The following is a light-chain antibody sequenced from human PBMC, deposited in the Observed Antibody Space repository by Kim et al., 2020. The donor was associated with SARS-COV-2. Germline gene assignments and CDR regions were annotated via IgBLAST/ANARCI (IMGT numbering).Light chain of an antibody. CDR2: QDT. Sequence: SYELTQPPSVSVSPGQTASITCSGDKLGDKYTSWYQQRPGQSPLLVIYQDTKRPSGIPERFSGSNSGNTATLTISGTQAMDEADYYCQVWDSSTVVFGGGTKGTVL. CDR3: QVWDSSTVV. V-gene: IGLV3-1*01. CDR1: KLGDKY. J-gene: IGLJ2*01.